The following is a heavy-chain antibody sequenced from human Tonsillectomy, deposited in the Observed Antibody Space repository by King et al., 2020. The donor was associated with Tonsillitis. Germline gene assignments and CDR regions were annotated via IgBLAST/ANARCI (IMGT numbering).Heavy chain of an antibody. CDR1: GYTLTDLS. CDR3: ATGYSIGWDERVTAFYI. V-gene: IGHV1-24*01. J-gene: IGHJ3*02. Sequence: QLVQSGAEVKKPGASVKVSCKVSGYTLTDLSMHWVRQAPGKGLEWMGGFDPENGETIYAQKFQGRVTMTEDTSTDTAYMELSSLRSEDTAVYYCATGYSIGWDERVTAFYIWGQGTTVSVSP. D-gene: IGHD6-19*01. CDR2: FDPENGET.